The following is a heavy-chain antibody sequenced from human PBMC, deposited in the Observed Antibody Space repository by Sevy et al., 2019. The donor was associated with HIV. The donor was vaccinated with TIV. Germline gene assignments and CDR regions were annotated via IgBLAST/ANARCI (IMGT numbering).Heavy chain of an antibody. D-gene: IGHD2-2*01. J-gene: IGHJ3*02. Sequence: SETLSLTCAVYSGSFSGYYWSWIRQPPGKGLEWIGEINHSGSANYNPSLKSRVTISVDTSKNQFSLKLSSVTAADTAVYYCARHCSSISCSHAFDIWGLGTMVNVSS. CDR1: SGSFSGYY. CDR3: ARHCSSISCSHAFDI. CDR2: INHSGSA. V-gene: IGHV4-34*01.